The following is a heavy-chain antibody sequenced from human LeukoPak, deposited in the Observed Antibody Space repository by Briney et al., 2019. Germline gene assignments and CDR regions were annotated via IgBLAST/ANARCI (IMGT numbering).Heavy chain of an antibody. J-gene: IGHJ6*02. CDR3: ARRPYSSSWYPYYGMDV. Sequence: SETLSLTCTVSGGSISSYYWSWIRQPPGKGLEWIEYIYYSGSTNYNPSLKSRVTISVDTSKNQFPLKLSSVTAADTAVYYCARRPYSSSWYPYYGMDVWGQGTTVTVSS. V-gene: IGHV4-59*08. D-gene: IGHD6-13*01. CDR1: GGSISSYY. CDR2: IYYSGST.